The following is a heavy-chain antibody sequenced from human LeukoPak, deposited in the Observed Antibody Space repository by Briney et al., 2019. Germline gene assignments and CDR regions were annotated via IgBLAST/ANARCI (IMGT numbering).Heavy chain of an antibody. V-gene: IGHV3-7*01. CDR3: ARDNYGGNSDY. Sequence: GRPLRLSCAASGFTFSSYWMSWVRQAPGKGLEWVANIKQDGSEKYYVEYVKGRFTISRDNAKNSLYLQMNSLRAEDTAVYYCARDNYGGNSDYWGQGVLVTVSS. J-gene: IGHJ4*02. CDR2: IKQDGSEK. CDR1: GFTFSSYW. D-gene: IGHD4-23*01.